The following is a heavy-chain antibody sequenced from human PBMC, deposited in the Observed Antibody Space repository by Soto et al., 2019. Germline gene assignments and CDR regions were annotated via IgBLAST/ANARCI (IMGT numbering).Heavy chain of an antibody. CDR2: ISYDGSNK. Sequence: QVQLVQSGGRVVQPGRSLRLSCAASGFTFSSYAMHWVRQAPGKGLEWVAVISYDGSNKYYADSVKGRFTISRDNSKNTLYLQMNGLRAEDTAVYYCARDWYSSSWFYGMDVWGQGTTVTVSS. CDR1: GFTFSSYA. CDR3: ARDWYSSSWFYGMDV. D-gene: IGHD6-13*01. J-gene: IGHJ6*02. V-gene: IGHV3-30-3*01.